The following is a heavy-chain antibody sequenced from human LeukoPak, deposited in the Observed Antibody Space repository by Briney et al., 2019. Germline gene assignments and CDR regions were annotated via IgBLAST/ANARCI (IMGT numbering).Heavy chain of an antibody. Sequence: GGSLRLSCPASGFTFSSYEMNWVRQAPGKGREWVSYISSSGSNIYYADSVKGRFTISRDKAKHSLYLQMNSLRAEDTAVYYCARDFITMVRGFDYWGQGTLVTVSS. CDR1: GFTFSSYE. CDR2: ISSSGSNI. D-gene: IGHD3-10*01. J-gene: IGHJ4*02. V-gene: IGHV3-48*03. CDR3: ARDFITMVRGFDY.